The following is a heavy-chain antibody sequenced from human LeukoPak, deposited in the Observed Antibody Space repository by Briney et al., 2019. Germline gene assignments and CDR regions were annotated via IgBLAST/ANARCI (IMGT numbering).Heavy chain of an antibody. Sequence: PSETLSLTCTVSGYSISSGYYWGWIRQPPGKGLEWIGSIYHSGSTYYNPSLKSRVTISVDTSKNQFSLKLSSVTAADTAVYYCARDAAAGTSWGQGTLVTVSS. D-gene: IGHD6-13*01. CDR2: IYHSGST. CDR1: GYSISSGYY. J-gene: IGHJ4*02. V-gene: IGHV4-38-2*02. CDR3: ARDAAAGTS.